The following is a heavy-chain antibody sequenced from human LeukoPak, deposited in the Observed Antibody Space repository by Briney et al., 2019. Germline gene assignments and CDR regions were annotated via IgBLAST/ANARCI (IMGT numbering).Heavy chain of an antibody. V-gene: IGHV3-23*01. Sequence: GGSLRLSCAASGFTFSSYAMSWVRQAPGKGLEWVSAISGSGGSTYYADSVKGRFTISIDNSKNTLYLQMNSLRAEDTAVYYCANWRGGSYSYYYYGMDVWGQGTTVTVSS. J-gene: IGHJ6*02. D-gene: IGHD1-26*01. CDR3: ANWRGGSYSYYYYGMDV. CDR2: ISGSGGST. CDR1: GFTFSSYA.